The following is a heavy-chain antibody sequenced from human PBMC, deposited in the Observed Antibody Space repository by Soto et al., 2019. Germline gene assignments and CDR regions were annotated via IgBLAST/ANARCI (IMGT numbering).Heavy chain of an antibody. D-gene: IGHD6-13*01. CDR2: IYYSGST. V-gene: IGHV4-39*01. Sequence: KSSETLSLTCTVSGGSISSSSYYWGWIRQPPGKGLEWIGSIYYSGSTYYNPSLKSRVTISVDTSKNQFSLKLSSVTAADTAVYYCARGGIAAAGDYWGQGTLVTVSS. CDR1: GGSISSSSYY. CDR3: ARGGIAAAGDY. J-gene: IGHJ4*02.